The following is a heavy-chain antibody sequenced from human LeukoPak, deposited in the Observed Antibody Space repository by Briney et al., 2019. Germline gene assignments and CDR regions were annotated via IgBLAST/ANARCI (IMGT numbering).Heavy chain of an antibody. V-gene: IGHV3-74*01. J-gene: IGHJ4*02. CDR2: INGDGSST. Sequence: GGSLRLSCAASGFTFRTYWIHWVRQAPGKGLVWVSRINGDGSSTNYADSVKGRFTISRDNGKNMVYLQMNSLRDEDTAVYYCARDEAYQLLLWGQGTLVTVSS. D-gene: IGHD2-2*01. CDR3: ARDEAYQLLL. CDR1: GFTFRTYW.